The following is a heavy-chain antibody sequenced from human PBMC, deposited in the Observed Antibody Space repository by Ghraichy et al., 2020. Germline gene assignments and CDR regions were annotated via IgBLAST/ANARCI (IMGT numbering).Heavy chain of an antibody. D-gene: IGHD3-9*01. V-gene: IGHV4-34*01. CDR3: ARVTLTGSGYYFDY. CDR2: INHRGST. CDR1: GGSFSDYY. Sequence: SETLSLTCAVYGGSFSDYYWSWIRQPPGKGLEWIGEINHRGSTNYNPSLKSRVTISVDTSKNQFSLKLSSVTAADTTVYYCARVTLTGSGYYFDYWGQGTLVTVSS. J-gene: IGHJ4*02.